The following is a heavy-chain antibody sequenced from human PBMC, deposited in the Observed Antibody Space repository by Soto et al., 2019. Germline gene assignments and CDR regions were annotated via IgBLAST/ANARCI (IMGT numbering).Heavy chain of an antibody. CDR2: IYSDGTT. Sequence: PSETLSLTCTVSGGSISGYYWSWVRQPTGTGLEWVGRIYSDGTTNYSPSLKSRVTMSLDTSKDQFSLHLNSVTAADTAVYYCSRAGCSNSKCYTRGMDVWGQGTTVTVSS. V-gene: IGHV4-4*07. J-gene: IGHJ6*02. D-gene: IGHD2-2*01. CDR1: GGSISGYY. CDR3: SRAGCSNSKCYTRGMDV.